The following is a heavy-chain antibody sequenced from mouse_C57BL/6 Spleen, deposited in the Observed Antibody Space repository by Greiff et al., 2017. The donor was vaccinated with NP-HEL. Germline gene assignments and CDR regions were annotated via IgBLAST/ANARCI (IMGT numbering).Heavy chain of an antibody. CDR1: GFSLTSYA. CDR2: IWTGGGT. CDR3: ARGIYYDYDVRYFDV. J-gene: IGHJ1*03. Sequence: VMLVESGPGLVAPSQSLSITCTVSGFSLTSYAISWVRQPPGKGLEWLGVIWTGGGTNYNSALKSRLSISKDNSKSQVFLKMNSLQTDDTARYYCARGIYYDYDVRYFDVWGTGTTVTVSS. D-gene: IGHD2-4*01. V-gene: IGHV2-9-1*01.